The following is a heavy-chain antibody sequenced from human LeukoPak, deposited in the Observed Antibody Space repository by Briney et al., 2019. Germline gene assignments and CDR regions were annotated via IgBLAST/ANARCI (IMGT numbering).Heavy chain of an antibody. V-gene: IGHV4-39*07. D-gene: IGHD3-10*01. J-gene: IGHJ4*02. CDR2: IYYSGNT. Sequence: SETLSLTCTVSGGSISSSSYYWAWIRQPPGKGLEWIGSIYYSGNTYYNPSLKSRVTISVDTSKNQFSLKLSSVTAADTAVYYCARSALYYYGSGSHGVFDYWGQGTLVTVSS. CDR3: ARSALYYYGSGSHGVFDY. CDR1: GGSISSSSYY.